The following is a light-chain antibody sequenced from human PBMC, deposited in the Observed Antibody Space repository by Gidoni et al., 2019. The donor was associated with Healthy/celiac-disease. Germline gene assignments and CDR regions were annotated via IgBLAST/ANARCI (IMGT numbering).Light chain of an antibody. CDR2: EVS. V-gene: IGLV2-14*01. CDR3: SSYTGGWV. CDR1: SRDVGGYNY. J-gene: IGLJ3*02. Sequence: QSALTHPASLSRSHGQSITTSCTGTSRDVGGYNYVSWYQQHPDKAPELMISEVSNRPSGVSSRFSGSQSGNAASLTISGLQAEDEADYYCSSYTGGWVFGGGTKLTVL.